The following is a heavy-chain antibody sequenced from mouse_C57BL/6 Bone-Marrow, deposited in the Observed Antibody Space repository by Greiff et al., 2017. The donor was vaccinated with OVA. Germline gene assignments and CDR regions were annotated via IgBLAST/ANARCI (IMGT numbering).Heavy chain of an antibody. CDR1: GFTFSDYG. CDR2: ISSGSSTI. J-gene: IGHJ2*01. Sequence: EVKLMESGGGLVKPGGSLKLSCAASGFTFSDYGMHWVRQAPEKGLEWVAYISSGSSTIYYADTVKGRFTISRDNAKNTLFLQMTSLRSEDTAMYYCARGPPTVVPYWGQGTTLTVSS. D-gene: IGHD1-1*01. V-gene: IGHV5-17*01. CDR3: ARGPPTVVPY.